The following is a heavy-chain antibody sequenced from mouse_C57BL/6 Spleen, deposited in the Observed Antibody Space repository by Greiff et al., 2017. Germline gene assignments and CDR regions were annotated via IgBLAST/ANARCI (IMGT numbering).Heavy chain of an antibody. CDR3: TGYEDYFDY. Sequence: QVQLKQSGAELVRPGASVTLSCKASGYTFTDYEMHWVKQTPVHGLEWIGAIDPETGGTAYNQKFKGKAILTADKSSSTAYMELRSLTSEDSAVYYCTGYEDYFDYWGQGTTLTVSS. D-gene: IGHD2-3*01. J-gene: IGHJ2*01. V-gene: IGHV1-15*01. CDR2: IDPETGGT. CDR1: GYTFTDYE.